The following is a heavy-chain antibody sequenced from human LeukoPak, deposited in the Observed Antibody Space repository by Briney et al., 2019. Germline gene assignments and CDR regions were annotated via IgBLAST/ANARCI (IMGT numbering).Heavy chain of an antibody. CDR1: GFTFNNAW. CDR2: INWNGGST. CDR3: ARDQGYCSSTSCYTAPDY. D-gene: IGHD2-2*02. V-gene: IGHV3-20*01. J-gene: IGHJ4*02. Sequence: GGSLRLSCAASGFTFNNAWMSWVRQAPGKGLEWVSGINWNGGSTGYADSVKGRFTISRDNAKNSLYLQMNSLRAEDTALYHCARDQGYCSSTSCYTAPDYWGQGTLVTVSS.